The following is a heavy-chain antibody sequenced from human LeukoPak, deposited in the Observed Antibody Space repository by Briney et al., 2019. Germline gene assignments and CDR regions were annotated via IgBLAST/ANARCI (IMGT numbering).Heavy chain of an antibody. J-gene: IGHJ5*02. V-gene: IGHV3-30-3*01. D-gene: IGHD2-2*01. Sequence: GGSLRLSCAASGFTFSSYAMHWVRQAPGKGLEWVAVISYDGSNKYYADSVKGRFTISRDNSKNTLYLQMNSLRAEDTAVYYCARPTSPDIVVVPAVFDPWGQGTLVTVSS. CDR2: ISYDGSNK. CDR1: GFTFSSYA. CDR3: ARPTSPDIVVVPAVFDP.